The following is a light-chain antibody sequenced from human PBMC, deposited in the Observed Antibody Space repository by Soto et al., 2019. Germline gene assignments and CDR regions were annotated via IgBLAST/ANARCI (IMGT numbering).Light chain of an antibody. CDR1: QSVTTY. CDR2: DAS. J-gene: IGKJ4*01. Sequence: EIVLTQSPATLSLSPGEIATLSCRASQSVTTYLAWYQQKPGQAPRLLIYDASSRATGIPARFSGSGSGTDFTLTISSLEPEDFAFYYCLQRSNWPPLLSFGGGTKVEIK. CDR3: LQRSNWPPLLS. V-gene: IGKV3-11*01.